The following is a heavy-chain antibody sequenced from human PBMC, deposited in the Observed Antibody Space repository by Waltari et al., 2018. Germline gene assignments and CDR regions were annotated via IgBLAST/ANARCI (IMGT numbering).Heavy chain of an antibody. CDR2: IYYSGST. Sequence: QVQLQESGPGLVKPSQTLSLTCTVSGGSLSSGCYYWSWLRQHPGKGREWIGYIYYSGSTYYNPSLKSRVTISVDTSKNQFSLKLSSVTAADTAVYYCARLKWFGDEYRDYWGQGTLVTVSS. J-gene: IGHJ4*02. V-gene: IGHV4-31*03. CDR3: ARLKWFGDEYRDY. CDR1: GGSLSSGCYY. D-gene: IGHD3-10*01.